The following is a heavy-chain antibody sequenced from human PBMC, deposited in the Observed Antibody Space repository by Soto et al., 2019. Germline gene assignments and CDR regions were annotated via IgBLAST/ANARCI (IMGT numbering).Heavy chain of an antibody. D-gene: IGHD1-26*01. CDR1: GGSISSGENF. Sequence: LSLTCTVSGGSISSGENFWNWIRQSPGKGLEWIGYIHHSGSTYYNPSLKSRLTISVDTSKNQISLKLNSVTAADTAVYYCARDTGTYPYYFDYWGQGTLVTVSS. CDR3: ARDTGTYPYYFDY. V-gene: IGHV4-30-4*01. CDR2: IHHSGST. J-gene: IGHJ4*02.